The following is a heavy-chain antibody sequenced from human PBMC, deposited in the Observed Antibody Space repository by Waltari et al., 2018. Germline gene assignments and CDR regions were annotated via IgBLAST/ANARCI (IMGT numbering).Heavy chain of an antibody. D-gene: IGHD3-3*01. Sequence: QVQLQQSGPGLVKPSQTLSLTCAIPGDSVSSNRAAWNWIRKSPSQGLEWLGRTYYRSKWYNDYAVSVKSRITINPDTSKNQFSLQLNSVTPEDTAVYYCARGLFWSGYYNSYYFDYWGQGTLVTVSS. CDR2: TYYRSKWYN. CDR3: ARGLFWSGYYNSYYFDY. J-gene: IGHJ4*02. CDR1: GDSVSSNRAA. V-gene: IGHV6-1*01.